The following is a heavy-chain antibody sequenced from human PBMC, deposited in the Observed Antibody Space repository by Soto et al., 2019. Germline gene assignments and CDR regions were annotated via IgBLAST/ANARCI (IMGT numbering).Heavy chain of an antibody. CDR2: IRNKANNYAT. CDR1: GFTFSGSA. Sequence: EVQLVESGGTLVQPGGSLKLSCAASGFTFSGSAIHWVRQASGKGLEWVGRIRNKANNYATAYAASVNGRFTISRDDSKNTAFLQISSLKIEDTAMYYCARPGGYSGTYGADYWGQGTLVTVSS. J-gene: IGHJ4*02. V-gene: IGHV3-73*02. CDR3: ARPGGYSGTYGADY. D-gene: IGHD1-26*01.